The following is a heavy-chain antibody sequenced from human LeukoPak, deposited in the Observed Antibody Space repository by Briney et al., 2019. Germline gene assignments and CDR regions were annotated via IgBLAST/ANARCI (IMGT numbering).Heavy chain of an antibody. V-gene: IGHV4-61*02. D-gene: IGHD5-12*01. CDR2: IYTSGST. J-gene: IGHJ4*02. Sequence: PSQTLSLTCTVSGGSISSGSYYWSWIRQPAGKGLEWIGCIYTSGSTNYNPSLKSRVTISVDTSKNQFSLKLSSVTAADTAVYYCARQYSGYDRFDYWGQGTLVTVSS. CDR1: GGSISSGSYY. CDR3: ARQYSGYDRFDY.